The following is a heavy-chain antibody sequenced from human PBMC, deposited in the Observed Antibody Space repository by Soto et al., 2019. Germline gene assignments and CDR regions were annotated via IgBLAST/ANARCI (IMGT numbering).Heavy chain of an antibody. CDR1: GFTFSSYA. D-gene: IGHD6-13*01. CDR3: AKTGPQAQQLGWFDP. CDR2: ISGSGGST. J-gene: IGHJ5*02. Sequence: PGGSLRLSCAAPGFTFSSYAMSWVRQAPGKGLEWVSAISGSGGSTYYADSVKGRFTISRDNSKNTLYLQMNSLRAEDTAVYYCAKTGPQAQQLGWFDPWGQGTLVTVSS. V-gene: IGHV3-23*01.